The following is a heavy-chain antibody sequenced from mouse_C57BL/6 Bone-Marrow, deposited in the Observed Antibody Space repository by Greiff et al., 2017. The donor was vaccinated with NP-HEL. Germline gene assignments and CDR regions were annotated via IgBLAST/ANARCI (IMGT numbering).Heavy chain of an antibody. V-gene: IGHV5-6*01. Sequence: EVHLVESGGDLVKPGGSLKLSCAASGFTFSSYGMSWVRQTPDKRLEWVATISSGGSYTYYPDSVKGRFTISRDNAKNTLYLQMSSLKSEDTAMYYCARRGYYDYDWFAYWGQGTLVTVSA. J-gene: IGHJ3*01. CDR3: ARRGYYDYDWFAY. CDR2: ISSGGSYT. CDR1: GFTFSSYG. D-gene: IGHD2-4*01.